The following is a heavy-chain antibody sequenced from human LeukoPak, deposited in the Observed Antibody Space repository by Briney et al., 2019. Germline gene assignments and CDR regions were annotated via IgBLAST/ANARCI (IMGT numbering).Heavy chain of an antibody. V-gene: IGHV3-21*01. J-gene: IGHJ4*02. Sequence: PGGSLRLSCAASGFTFSSYSMNWVRQAPGKGLEWVSSISSSSSYIYYADSVKGRFTISRDSAKNSLYLQMNSLRAEDTAVYYCARGGLIVAGTLDYWGQGTLVTVSS. CDR3: ARGGLIVAGTLDY. CDR2: ISSSSSYI. CDR1: GFTFSSYS. D-gene: IGHD6-19*01.